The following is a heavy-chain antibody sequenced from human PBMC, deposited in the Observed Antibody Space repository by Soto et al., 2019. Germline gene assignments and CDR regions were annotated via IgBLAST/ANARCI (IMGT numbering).Heavy chain of an antibody. V-gene: IGHV3-30*18. CDR3: AKESGSQGPFDY. D-gene: IGHD1-26*01. J-gene: IGHJ4*02. CDR1: GFTFSSYG. CDR2: ISYDGSNK. Sequence: QVQLVESGGGVVQPGRSLRLSCAASGFTFSSYGMHWVRQAPGKGLEWVAVISYDGSNKYYADSVKGRFTISRDNSKNTLYLQMNSLRADDTAVYYCAKESGSQGPFDYWGQGTLVTVSS.